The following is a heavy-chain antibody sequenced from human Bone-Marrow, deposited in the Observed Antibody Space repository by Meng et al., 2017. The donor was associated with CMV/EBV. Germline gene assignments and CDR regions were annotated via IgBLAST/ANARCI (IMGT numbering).Heavy chain of an antibody. J-gene: IGHJ4*02. CDR2: IYNTGST. V-gene: IGHV3-53*01. D-gene: IGHD5-12*01. CDR3: ARESSGYDSGGFDC. Sequence: GESLKISCAASGFTVSSNYMSWVRQAPGTGLEWVSVIYNTGSTYYANSVKGRFTISRDNSKNTLYLQMNSLRAEDTAVYYCARESSGYDSGGFDCWVQGTLVTVSS. CDR1: GFTVSSNY.